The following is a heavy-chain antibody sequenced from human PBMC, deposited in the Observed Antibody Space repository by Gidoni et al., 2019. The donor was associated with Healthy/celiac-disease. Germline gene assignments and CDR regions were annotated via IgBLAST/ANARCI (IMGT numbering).Heavy chain of an antibody. V-gene: IGHV3-33*01. D-gene: IGHD2-2*01. J-gene: IGHJ4*02. CDR2: IWYDGSNK. CDR1: GFTFSSYG. Sequence: QVQLVESGGGVVQPGRSLRLSCAASGFTFSSYGMHWVRQAPGKGLEWVAVIWYDGSNKYYADSVKGRFTISRDNSKNTLYLQMNSLRAEDTAVYYCARDGGRGIVVVPAAAIDYWGQGTLVTVSS. CDR3: ARDGGRGIVVVPAAAIDY.